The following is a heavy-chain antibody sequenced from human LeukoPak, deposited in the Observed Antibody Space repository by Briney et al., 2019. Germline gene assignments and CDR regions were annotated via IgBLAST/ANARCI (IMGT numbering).Heavy chain of an antibody. CDR3: ARDLPEGDDDYGDYE. V-gene: IGHV3-21*01. J-gene: IGHJ4*02. Sequence: GSLSLSCAASGFTFSSYDMDWVRQAPGKGLEWVSSISSSSYYIYYADSVKGRFTISRDNSKNTLYLQMNSLRAEDTAVYYCARDLPEGDDDYGDYEWGQGTLVTVSS. CDR1: GFTFSSYD. CDR2: ISSSSYYI. D-gene: IGHD4-17*01.